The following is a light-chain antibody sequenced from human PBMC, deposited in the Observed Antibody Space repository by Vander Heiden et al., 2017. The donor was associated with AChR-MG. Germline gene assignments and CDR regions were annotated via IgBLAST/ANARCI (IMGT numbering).Light chain of an antibody. J-gene: IGLJ2*01. CDR3: AAWDDGLSGRYVV. V-gene: IGLV1-47*01. CDR2: RNN. CDR1: SSNNGSNY. Sequence: QSVLPQPPSASGTPGQRATICCSGSSSNNGSNYEYWYQHLPGTAPKLLIYRNNQRPSGVPARFSGSKSGTSASLAISGPRSEDEADDDCAAWDDGLSGRYVVFGGGTKLTVL.